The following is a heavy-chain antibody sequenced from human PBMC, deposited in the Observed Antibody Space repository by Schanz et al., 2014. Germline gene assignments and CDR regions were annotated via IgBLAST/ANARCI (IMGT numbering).Heavy chain of an antibody. CDR2: ISPSSGGT. Sequence: QVQVIQSGPEVKKPGASVKVSCKASGYTFTNHYLHWVRQAPGQGLEWMGRISPSSGGTNYAQNFQGRVTMTKDTSINTVYMELSTLTSDDTAVYYCVRDGDERLVVIFDQWGQGTLVTVSS. D-gene: IGHD3-22*01. CDR3: VRDGDERLVVIFDQ. V-gene: IGHV1-2*06. CDR1: GYTFTNHY. J-gene: IGHJ4*02.